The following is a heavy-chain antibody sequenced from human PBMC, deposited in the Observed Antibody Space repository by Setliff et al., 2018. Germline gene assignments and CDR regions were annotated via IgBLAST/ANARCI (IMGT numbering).Heavy chain of an antibody. CDR1: GYTFTSYW. D-gene: IGHD2-2*01. J-gene: IGHJ3*02. CDR3: ARPGYCSSTSCSGASDI. V-gene: IGHV5-51*01. CDR2: IYPGDSDT. Sequence: GESLKISCKSSGYTFTSYWIGWVRQMPGKGLEWMGIIYPGDSDTRYSPSFQGQVTISADKSISTAYLQWSSLKASDTAMYYCARPGYCSSTSCSGASDIWGQGTMVTVSS.